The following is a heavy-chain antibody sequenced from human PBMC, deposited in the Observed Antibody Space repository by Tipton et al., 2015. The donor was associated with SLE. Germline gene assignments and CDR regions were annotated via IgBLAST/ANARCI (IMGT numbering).Heavy chain of an antibody. CDR3: AKDGDRIAVAGTYFDY. CDR2: ISSSSSTI. J-gene: IGHJ4*02. V-gene: IGHV3-48*01. Sequence: SLRLSCAASGFTFSSYSMNWVRQAPGKGLEWVSYISSSSSTIYYADSVKGRFTISRDNAKNSLYLQMNSLRAEDTAVYYCAKDGDRIAVAGTYFDYWGQGTLVTVSS. D-gene: IGHD6-19*01. CDR1: GFTFSSYS.